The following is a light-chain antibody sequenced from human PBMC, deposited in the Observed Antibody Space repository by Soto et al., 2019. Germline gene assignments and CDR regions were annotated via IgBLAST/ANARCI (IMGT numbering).Light chain of an antibody. V-gene: IGKV1-6*01. CDR1: QDIKND. J-gene: IGKJ1*01. CDR3: LQDYSYPRT. Sequence: AIQMTQSPFYLSASVGDRVTITCRASQDIKNDLGWYQQKPGRAPKLLIYAATSLESGVPSRFSGSCSGTYFTLTISGLQPEDVATYFCLQDYSYPRTFGQGTKVEIK. CDR2: AAT.